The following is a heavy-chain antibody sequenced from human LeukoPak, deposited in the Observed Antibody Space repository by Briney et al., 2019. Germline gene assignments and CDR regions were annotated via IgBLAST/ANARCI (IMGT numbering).Heavy chain of an antibody. CDR3: RRSSPYCTNGLCYREFNW. CDR2: IYPGDSDT. J-gene: IGHJ4*02. Sequence: GESLKIPSTASGYSFTTYWIGWVRQMPGEGLEWMGIIYPGDSDTRYSPSFQGQFTLSADQSINPPYLQWTSLKPSDTTIFYFRRSSPYCTNGLCYREFNWWGQGSLGTVCS. D-gene: IGHD2-8*01. CDR1: GYSFTTYW. V-gene: IGHV5-51*01.